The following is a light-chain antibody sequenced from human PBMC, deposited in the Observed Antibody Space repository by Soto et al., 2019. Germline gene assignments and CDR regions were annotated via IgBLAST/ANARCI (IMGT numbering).Light chain of an antibody. CDR2: DAS. CDR1: QTVYNY. Sequence: EIVLTQSPATLSLSPGERATLSCRASQTVYNYLAWYQQRPGQAPRLLIYDASNRATGIPARFSGSGSGTDFPLTITSLEPEDLAVYFCQQRYDWPLTFGGGSRIEIK. CDR3: QQRYDWPLT. V-gene: IGKV3-11*01. J-gene: IGKJ4*01.